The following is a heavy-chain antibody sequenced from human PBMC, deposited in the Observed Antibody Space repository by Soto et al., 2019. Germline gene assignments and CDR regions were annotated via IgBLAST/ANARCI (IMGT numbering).Heavy chain of an antibody. Sequence: SETLSLTCAVSGGSISSSNWWSWVRQPPGKGLEWIGEIYHSGSTNYNPSLKSRVTISVDKSKNHFSLKLSSVTAADTAVYYCARDTKGRAALDYWGQGTLVTVSS. CDR3: ARDTKGRAALDY. V-gene: IGHV4-4*02. D-gene: IGHD6-13*01. CDR1: GGSISSSNW. CDR2: IYHSGST. J-gene: IGHJ4*02.